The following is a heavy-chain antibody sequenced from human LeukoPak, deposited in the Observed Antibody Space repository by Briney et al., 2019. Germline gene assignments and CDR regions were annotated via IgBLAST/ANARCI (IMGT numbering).Heavy chain of an antibody. CDR2: IYYSGIT. Sequence: PSEPLSLTCPVSGASMSSYYWSWIRQPPGKGLEWIGYIYYSGITNYNPSLKSRVTISLDTSRNQFSLKLTSVTAADTAVYYCARDQGGFNRFDYWGQGILVTVSS. CDR1: GASMSSYY. D-gene: IGHD2/OR15-2a*01. J-gene: IGHJ4*02. V-gene: IGHV4-59*01. CDR3: ARDQGGFNRFDY.